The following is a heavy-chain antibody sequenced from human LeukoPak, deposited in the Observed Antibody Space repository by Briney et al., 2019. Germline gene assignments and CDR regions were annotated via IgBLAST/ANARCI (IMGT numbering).Heavy chain of an antibody. D-gene: IGHD2-2*01. CDR1: GYTFTSYA. CDR3: ARSVVVPAAILVGYYYYYMDV. J-gene: IGHJ6*03. CDR2: INAGNGNI. V-gene: IGHV1-3*03. Sequence: ASVKVSCKASGYTFTSYAMHWVRQAPGQRLEWMGWINAGNGNIKYSQEFQGRVTITRDTSASTAYMELSSLRSEDMAVYYCARSVVVPAAILVGYYYYYMDVWGKGTTVTVSS.